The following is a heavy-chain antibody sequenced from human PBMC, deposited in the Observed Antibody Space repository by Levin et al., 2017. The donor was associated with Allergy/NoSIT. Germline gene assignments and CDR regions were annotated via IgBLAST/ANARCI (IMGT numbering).Heavy chain of an antibody. CDR3: ASASNPHDTSGYFPLDY. V-gene: IGHV3-74*01. J-gene: IGHJ4*02. D-gene: IGHD3-22*01. Sequence: GGSLRLSCAASGFTSSRYWMHWVRQAPGKGLVWVSRINSDGSRTGYADSVKGRFTISRDNAKSTLYLQMNSLRAEDTAVYYCASASNPHDTSGYFPLDYWGQGTLVTVSS. CDR1: GFTSSRYW. CDR2: INSDGSRT.